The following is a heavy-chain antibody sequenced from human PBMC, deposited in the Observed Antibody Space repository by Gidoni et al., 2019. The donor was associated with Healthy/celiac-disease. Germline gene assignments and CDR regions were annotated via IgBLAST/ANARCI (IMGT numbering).Heavy chain of an antibody. V-gene: IGHV4-34*01. D-gene: IGHD2-15*01. J-gene: IGHJ4*02. CDR3: ARGPRDIVVVVAANPFDY. CDR2: INHSGST. CDR1: GGSFSGYY. Sequence: QVQLQQWGAGLLKPSETLSLTCAVYGGSFSGYYWSWIRQPPGKGLEWIGEINHSGSTNSNPSLKSRVTISVDTSKNQFSLKLSSVTAADTAVYYCARGPRDIVVVVAANPFDYWGQGTLVTVSS.